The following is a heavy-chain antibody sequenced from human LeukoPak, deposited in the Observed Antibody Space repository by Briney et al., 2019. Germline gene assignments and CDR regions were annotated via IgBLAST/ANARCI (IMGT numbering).Heavy chain of an antibody. V-gene: IGHV4-59*03. CDR3: AYGGNSGTFDV. D-gene: IGHD4-23*01. CDR1: GGSISPHY. J-gene: IGHJ3*01. Sequence: SETLSLTCTVSGGSISPHYWGWMRQPPGKGLECIGYIYYSGSTNYNPSLKSRVTMSVDMSKNQLSLKLRSVTAADTAVYYCAYGGNSGTFDVWGQGTMVTVSS. CDR2: IYYSGST.